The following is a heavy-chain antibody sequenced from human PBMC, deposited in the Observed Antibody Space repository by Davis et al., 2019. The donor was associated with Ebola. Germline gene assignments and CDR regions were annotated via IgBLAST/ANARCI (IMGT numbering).Heavy chain of an antibody. CDR2: ISVIDGNT. D-gene: IGHD3-9*01. CDR3: VRHYDTTYWNDP. V-gene: IGHV1-18*01. J-gene: IGHJ5*02. CDR1: GYIFTNYG. Sequence: ASVKVSCNASGYIFTNYGVSWLRQAPGQGREWMGWISVIDGNTYGAQKFQGRVTMTADTSTSTIYMELRSLTSDDTAIYYCVRHYDTTYWNDPWGQGTLVTVSS.